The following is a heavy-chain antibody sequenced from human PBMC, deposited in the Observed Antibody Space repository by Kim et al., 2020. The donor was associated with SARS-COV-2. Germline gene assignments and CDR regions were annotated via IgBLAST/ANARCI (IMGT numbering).Heavy chain of an antibody. V-gene: IGHV3-48*03. CDR1: GFTFSSYE. D-gene: IGHD1-1*01. Sequence: GGSLRLSCAASGFTFSSYEMIWVRQTPGKGLEWVSYISISSSTIYYADSVKGRFTISRDNAKNSLYLQMNSLRAEDTAVYFCARGASGVRQHIDHWGQGTLVTVSS. CDR2: ISISSSTI. CDR3: ARGASGVRQHIDH. J-gene: IGHJ4*02.